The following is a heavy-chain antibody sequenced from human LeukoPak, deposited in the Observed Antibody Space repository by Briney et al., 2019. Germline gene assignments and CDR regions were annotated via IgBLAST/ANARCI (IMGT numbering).Heavy chain of an antibody. Sequence: GASVKVSCKASGGTFSSYAISWVRQAPGQGLEWMGGIIPIFGTANYAQKFQGRVTITADKSTSTAYMELSSLRSEDTAVYYCATPKLYSGSYYVYWGQGTLVTVSS. V-gene: IGHV1-69*06. CDR2: IIPIFGTA. D-gene: IGHD1-26*01. J-gene: IGHJ4*02. CDR1: GGTFSSYA. CDR3: ATPKLYSGSYYVY.